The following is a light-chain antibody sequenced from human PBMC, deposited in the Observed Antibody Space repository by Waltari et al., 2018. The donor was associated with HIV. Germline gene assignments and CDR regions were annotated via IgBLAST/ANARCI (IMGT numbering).Light chain of an antibody. J-gene: IGKJ2*01. CDR2: GTS. V-gene: IGKV1-NL1*01. CDR1: QPISNS. CDR3: QQYYSIPNT. Sequence: PMTQSPSSLSASVGDRVTITCRASQPISNSLAWYQQKPGKAPKPLVYGTSRLESGVPSRFSGSGSGTDYTLTISSLQPEDFASYYCQQYYSIPNTFGQGTKLEIK.